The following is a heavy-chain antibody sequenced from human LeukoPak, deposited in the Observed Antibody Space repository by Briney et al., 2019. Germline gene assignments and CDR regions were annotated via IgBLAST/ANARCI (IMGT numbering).Heavy chain of an antibody. D-gene: IGHD3-22*01. CDR1: GGSVSSGSYY. Sequence: SETLSLTCTVSGGSVSSGSYYWSWIRQPPGKGLEWIGYIYYSGSTNYNPSLQSRVTISVDTSKNQFSLKLSSVTAADTAVYYCARDGSDYYDSSGYLRLFDYWGQGTLVTVSS. CDR2: IYYSGST. CDR3: ARDGSDYYDSSGYLRLFDY. J-gene: IGHJ4*02. V-gene: IGHV4-61*01.